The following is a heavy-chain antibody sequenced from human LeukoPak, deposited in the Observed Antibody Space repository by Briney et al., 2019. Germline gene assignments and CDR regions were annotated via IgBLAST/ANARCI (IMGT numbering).Heavy chain of an antibody. J-gene: IGHJ4*02. CDR3: ARQPTGTDDY. Sequence: TSETPSLTCAVYGGSFSGYYWSWIRQPPGKGLEWTGEINHSGSTNYNPSLKSRVTISVDTSKNQFSLKLSSVTAADTAVYYCARQPTGTDDYWGQGTLVTVSS. D-gene: IGHD1-1*01. CDR2: INHSGST. V-gene: IGHV4-34*01. CDR1: GGSFSGYY.